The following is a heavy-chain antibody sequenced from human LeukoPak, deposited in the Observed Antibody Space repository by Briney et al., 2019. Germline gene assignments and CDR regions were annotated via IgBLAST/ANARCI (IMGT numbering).Heavy chain of an antibody. D-gene: IGHD2-2*01. V-gene: IGHV3-30-3*02. CDR2: ISYDGSNK. CDR1: GFTFSSYA. J-gene: IGHJ4*02. CDR3: AKLIVVVPAAPGAADY. Sequence: PGGSLRLSCAASGFTFSSYAMHGVRQAPGKGLEWVAVISYDGSNKYYADSVKGRFTISRDNSKNTLYLQMNSLRAEDTAVYYCAKLIVVVPAAPGAADYWGQGTLVTVSS.